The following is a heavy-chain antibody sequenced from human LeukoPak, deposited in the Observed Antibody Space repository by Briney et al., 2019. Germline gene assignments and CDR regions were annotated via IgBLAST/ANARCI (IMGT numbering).Heavy chain of an antibody. Sequence: SETLSLTCTVSGGSISSYYWSWIRQPPGKGLEWIGYIYYSGSTNYNPSLKSRVTISVDTSKNQFSLKLSSVTAADTAVYYCAREGDYYDTDYWGQGTLVTVSS. D-gene: IGHD3-22*01. CDR1: GGSISSYY. CDR2: IYYSGST. V-gene: IGHV4-59*12. J-gene: IGHJ4*02. CDR3: AREGDYYDTDY.